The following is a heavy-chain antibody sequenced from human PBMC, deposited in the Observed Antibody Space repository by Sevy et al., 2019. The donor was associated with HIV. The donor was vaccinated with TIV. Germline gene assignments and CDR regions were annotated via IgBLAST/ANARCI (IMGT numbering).Heavy chain of an antibody. CDR2: ISYDGTNQ. Sequence: GGSLRLSCAASGISFNNYGMHWVRRAPGKGLEWLAVISYDGTNQYYAASVKGRFTISRDDSKNKLYLQMNSLRVEDTAVYYCAQVGGSKWELFEFYAMHVWGQGTTVTVSS. V-gene: IGHV3-30*18. CDR1: GISFNNYG. CDR3: AQVGGSKWELFEFYAMHV. D-gene: IGHD1-26*01. J-gene: IGHJ6*02.